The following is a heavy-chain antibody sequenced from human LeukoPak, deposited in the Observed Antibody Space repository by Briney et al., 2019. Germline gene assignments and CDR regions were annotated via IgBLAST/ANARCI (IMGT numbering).Heavy chain of an antibody. CDR2: IYYSGST. D-gene: IGHD3-9*01. J-gene: IGHJ3*02. CDR1: GGSFSSGSYY. V-gene: IGHV4-61*01. CDR3: ARVNWLDAFDI. Sequence: SETLSLTCTVSGGSFSSGSYYWSWIRQPPGKGLEWIGYIYYSGSTNYNPSLKSRVTISVDTSKNQFSLKLSSVTAADTAVYYCARVNWLDAFDIWGQGTMVTVSS.